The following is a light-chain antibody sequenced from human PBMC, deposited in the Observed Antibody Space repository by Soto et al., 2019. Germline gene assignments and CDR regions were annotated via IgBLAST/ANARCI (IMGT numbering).Light chain of an antibody. CDR1: TGAVTSGHY. V-gene: IGLV7-46*01. J-gene: IGLJ2*01. Sequence: QAVVTQEPSLTVSPGGTVTLTCGSSTGAVTSGHYPYWFQQKPGQAPKTLIYDTTNKHSWSPARFSGSRLGGKAALTLSGAQPEDEADYYCVLVYSGIVVFGGGTKLTVL. CDR2: DTT. CDR3: VLVYSGIVV.